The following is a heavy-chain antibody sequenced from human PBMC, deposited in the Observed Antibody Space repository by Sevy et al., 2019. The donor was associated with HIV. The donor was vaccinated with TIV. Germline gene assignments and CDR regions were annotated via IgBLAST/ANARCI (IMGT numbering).Heavy chain of an antibody. CDR2: ISYDGSNK. CDR3: PKDGYCTNGVCRGLDP. CDR1: GFTFSSYG. V-gene: IGHV3-30*18. Sequence: GGSLRLSCAASGFTFSSYGMHWVRQAPGKGLEWVAVISYDGSNKYYADSVKGRFTISRDNSKNTLYLQMNSLRAEDTAVYNCPKDGYCTNGVCRGLDPWGQGTLVTVSS. J-gene: IGHJ5*02. D-gene: IGHD2-8*01.